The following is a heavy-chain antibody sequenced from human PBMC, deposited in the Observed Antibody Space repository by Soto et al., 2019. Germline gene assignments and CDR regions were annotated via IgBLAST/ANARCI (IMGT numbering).Heavy chain of an antibody. CDR2: ILYSGST. Sequence: PSETLSLTCTVSGGSISSGDYYWSWIRQPPGKGLEWIGYILYSGSTYYNPSLKSRISVDTSKNQFSLKLSSVTAADTAVYYCARGAGYGTAKWFDPWGKGTLVTVSS. CDR1: GGSISSGDYY. CDR3: ARGAGYGTAKWFDP. D-gene: IGHD5-12*01. J-gene: IGHJ5*02. V-gene: IGHV4-30-4*01.